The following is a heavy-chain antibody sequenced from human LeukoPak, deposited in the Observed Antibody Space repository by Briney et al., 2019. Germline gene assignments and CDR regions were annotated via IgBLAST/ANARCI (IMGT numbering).Heavy chain of an antibody. CDR2: INSGGSGT. J-gene: IGHJ4*02. CDR1: GFAFSSNW. CDR3: ATSLGPLAEY. Sequence: GGSLRLSCAASGFAFSSNWMHWVRQTPGKGLVWVSRINSGGSGTTYADSVEGRFTISRDNVKNMLYLQMNSLRADDTAVYYCATSLGPLAEYWGQGTLVTVSS. D-gene: IGHD7-27*01. V-gene: IGHV3-74*01.